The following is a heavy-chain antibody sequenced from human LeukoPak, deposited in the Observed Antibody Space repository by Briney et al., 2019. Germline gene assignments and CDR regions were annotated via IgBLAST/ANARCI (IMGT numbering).Heavy chain of an antibody. J-gene: IGHJ4*02. CDR3: ARGVSGSYDY. V-gene: IGHV3-7*05. CDR2: IKQDGSEK. D-gene: IGHD1-26*01. CDR1: GFIFSNYW. Sequence: GGSLRLSCAASGFIFSNYWMNWVRQAPGKGLEWVANIKQDGSEKYYMDSVKGRFTISRDNAKNSLYVQMNGLRAEDTAVYYCARGVSGSYDYWGRGTLATVSS.